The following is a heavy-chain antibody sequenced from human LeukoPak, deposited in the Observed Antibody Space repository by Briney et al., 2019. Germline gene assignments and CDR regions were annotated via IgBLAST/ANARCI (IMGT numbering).Heavy chain of an antibody. CDR1: GMTVSSNY. D-gene: IGHD3-10*01. CDR3: AGIYYGSGSFDY. V-gene: IGHV3-66*01. CDR2: IYTGGST. J-gene: IGHJ4*02. Sequence: GGSLRLSCAASGMTVSSNYIMWVRQPPGKGLEWVSSIYTGGSTYYADAVKGRFTISRDNSKNTVNLQMDSLRAEDTAVYYCAGIYYGSGSFDYWGQGTLVTVSS.